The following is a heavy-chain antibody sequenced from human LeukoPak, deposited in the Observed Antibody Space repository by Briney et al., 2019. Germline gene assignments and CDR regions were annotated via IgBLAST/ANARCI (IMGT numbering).Heavy chain of an antibody. CDR2: ISAYNGNT. D-gene: IGHD3-22*01. CDR1: GYTFTIYG. CDR3: ARVPYYYYDISGYSPEQTDY. Sequence: AASVTVSFTASGYTFTIYGISWVRQAPGQGMEWMGWISAYNGNTNYAQKLQGRVTITTDTSTRTAYMELRSLRSDDTAVYYCARVPYYYYDISGYSPEQTDYWGQGTLVTVSS. V-gene: IGHV1-18*01. J-gene: IGHJ4*02.